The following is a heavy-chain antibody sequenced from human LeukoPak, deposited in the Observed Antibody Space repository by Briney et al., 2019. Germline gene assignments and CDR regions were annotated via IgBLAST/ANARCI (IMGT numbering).Heavy chain of an antibody. CDR3: AKRVGGTPDN. V-gene: IGHV3-23*01. D-gene: IGHD1-26*01. CDR2: IGGDGVSR. Sequence: GGSLRLSCAAYGFTFKTYAMMWVRQAPGKGLEWVSAIGGDGVSRGYSDSVKGRFTISRDNSKNTLYLQMNSLRVEDTALYFCAKRVGGTPDNWGLGTLVTVSS. J-gene: IGHJ4*02. CDR1: GFTFKTYA.